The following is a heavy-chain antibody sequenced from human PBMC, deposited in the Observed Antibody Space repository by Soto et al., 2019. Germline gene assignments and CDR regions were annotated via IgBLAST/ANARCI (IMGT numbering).Heavy chain of an antibody. CDR2: ILQTGSS. CDR1: GDSFSSANW. Sequence: QVQLQESGPGLVKPSGTLSLTCAVSGDSFSSANWWTWVRQPPGKGLEWIGDILQTGSSNLSPSRQSRVTISVDTSKNQFSLTLPSVTATDTAVYYCARSPRRVVGKLYFDSWGQGALVTVSA. CDR3: ARSPRRVVGKLYFDS. V-gene: IGHV4-4*02. J-gene: IGHJ4*02.